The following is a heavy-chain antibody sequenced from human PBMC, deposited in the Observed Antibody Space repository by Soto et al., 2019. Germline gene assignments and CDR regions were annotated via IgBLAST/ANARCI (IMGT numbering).Heavy chain of an antibody. J-gene: IGHJ4*02. V-gene: IGHV3-48*03. CDR3: ARESFSASPNFFDY. D-gene: IGHD3-16*01. Sequence: LRLSCAVSGFSFTNYEMNWVRQAPGKGLEWIAYIGLSGDTIYYADSVKGRFTISRDHAKNSLELQMNSLRADDTALYYCARESFSASPNFFDYWGRGTQVTVSS. CDR2: IGLSGDTI. CDR1: GFSFTNYE.